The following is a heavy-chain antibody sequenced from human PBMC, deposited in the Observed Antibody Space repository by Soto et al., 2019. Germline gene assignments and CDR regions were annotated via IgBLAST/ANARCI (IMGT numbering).Heavy chain of an antibody. V-gene: IGHV3-21*01. CDR2: ISSSSSYI. CDR3: AIKERPRYSSSWYYFDY. Sequence: PGGSLRLSCAASGFTFSSYSMNWVRQAPGKGLEWVSSISSSSSYIYYADTVKGRYTISRDNAKNSLYLQMNSLRAEDTAVYYCAIKERPRYSSSWYYFDYWGQGT. D-gene: IGHD6-13*01. J-gene: IGHJ4*02. CDR1: GFTFSSYS.